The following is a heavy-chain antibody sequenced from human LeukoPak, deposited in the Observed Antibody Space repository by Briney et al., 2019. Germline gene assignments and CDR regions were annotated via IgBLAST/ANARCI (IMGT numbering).Heavy chain of an antibody. D-gene: IGHD3-3*01. CDR1: GYSFTNYW. V-gene: IGHV5-51*01. Sequence: GEALKISCKGSGYSFTNYWIGWVPQMPGKGLEWMGIIFLGDSHTRYSPSYQGQVTMSADKSISTAYLQWSSLRASDTAMYYCARSSVNWFDPCGQGALVSASS. CDR2: IFLGDSHT. J-gene: IGHJ5*02. CDR3: ARSSVNWFDP.